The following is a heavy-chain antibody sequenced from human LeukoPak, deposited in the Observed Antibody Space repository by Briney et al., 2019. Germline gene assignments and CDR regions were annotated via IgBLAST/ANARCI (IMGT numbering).Heavy chain of an antibody. D-gene: IGHD3-22*01. Sequence: SETLSLTCTVSGGSISSGGYYWSWIRQPPGKGLEWIGYIYHSGSTYYNPSLKSRVTISVDRSKNQFSLKLSSVTAADTAVYYCARDPLRADSSGYSDYWGQGTLVTVSS. CDR3: ARDPLRADSSGYSDY. CDR1: GGSISSGGYY. J-gene: IGHJ4*02. CDR2: IYHSGST. V-gene: IGHV4-30-2*01.